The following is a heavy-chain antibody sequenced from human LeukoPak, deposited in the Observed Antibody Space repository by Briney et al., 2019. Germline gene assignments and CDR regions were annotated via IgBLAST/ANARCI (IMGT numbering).Heavy chain of an antibody. CDR2: IYYSGNT. J-gene: IGHJ4*02. D-gene: IGHD3-9*01. CDR1: GGSISTYS. Sequence: SETLSLTCTVSGGSISTYSWSWIRQPPGKGLEWIGYIYYSGNTNYNLSLKSRVTISVDTSKNQFSLKLSSVTAADTAVYYCARVRLVGYDILTGYYSFDYWGQGTLVTVSS. V-gene: IGHV4-59*01. CDR3: ARVRLVGYDILTGYYSFDY.